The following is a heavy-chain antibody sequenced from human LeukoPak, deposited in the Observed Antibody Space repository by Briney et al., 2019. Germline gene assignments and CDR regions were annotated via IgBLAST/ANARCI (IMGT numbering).Heavy chain of an antibody. J-gene: IGHJ4*02. CDR1: GGSISSNNYY. V-gene: IGHV4-39*01. CDR2: ICYSGST. Sequence: PSETLSLTCTVSGGSISSNNYYWGWIRQPPGKGLEWIGTICYSGSTYYNPSLKSRVTISIDTSKNQFSLKLSSVTAADTAVYFCASGDLTGTNPGPRGPVCHWGQRTLVTVSS. D-gene: IGHD1-1*01. CDR3: ASGDLTGTNPGPRGPVCH.